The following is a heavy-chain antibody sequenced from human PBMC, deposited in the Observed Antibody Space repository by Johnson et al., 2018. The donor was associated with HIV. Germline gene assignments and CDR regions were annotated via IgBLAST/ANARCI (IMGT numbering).Heavy chain of an antibody. V-gene: IGHV3-30*04. J-gene: IGHJ3*01. CDR2: ISYDGSNK. CDR3: ARRAYCGGCSYIGFDL. CDR1: GFTFSSYA. Sequence: QVQLVESGGGVVQPGRSLRLSCAASGFTFSSYAMHWVRQAPGKGLEWVAVISYDGSNKYYADSVKGRFTISRDNSKNTLYLQMNSLRAEDTAVYYCARRAYCGGCSYIGFDLWGQGTKVTVSS. D-gene: IGHD2-21*01.